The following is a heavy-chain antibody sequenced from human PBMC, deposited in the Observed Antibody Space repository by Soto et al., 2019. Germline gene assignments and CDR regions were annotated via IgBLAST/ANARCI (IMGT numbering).Heavy chain of an antibody. V-gene: IGHV5-51*01. Sequence: GESLKISCKGSGYSFTSYWIGWVRQMPGKGLEWMGIIYPGDSDTRYSPSFQGHVTISADKSISTAYLQWSSLKASDTAMYYCATPTDTAYYYYGMDVWGQGTTVTVSS. D-gene: IGHD5-18*01. J-gene: IGHJ6*02. CDR2: IYPGDSDT. CDR1: GYSFTSYW. CDR3: ATPTDTAYYYYGMDV.